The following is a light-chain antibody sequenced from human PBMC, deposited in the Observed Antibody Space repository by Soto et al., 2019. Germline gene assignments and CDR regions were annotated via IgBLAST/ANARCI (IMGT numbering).Light chain of an antibody. V-gene: IGKV1-27*01. CDR1: QDISQY. Sequence: DIPMTQSPSSLSASVGDRVTLACRASQDISQYLAWYQQRPGKVPKLLIYYASTLQSGVPSRFSGSGSGTEFTLTISSLQPEDVATYYCLKYTKDAPGTFGQGTKGEI. CDR3: LKYTKDAPGT. J-gene: IGKJ1*01. CDR2: YAS.